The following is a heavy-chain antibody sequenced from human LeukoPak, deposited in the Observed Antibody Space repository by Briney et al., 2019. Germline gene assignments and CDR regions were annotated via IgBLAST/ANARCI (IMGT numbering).Heavy chain of an antibody. V-gene: IGHV4-39*07. CDR1: GGSISSSSYY. CDR2: IYYSGST. Sequence: PSETLSLTCTVSGGSISSSSYYWGWIRQPPGKGLEWIGSIYYSGSTYYNPSLKSRVTISVDTSKNQFSLKLSSVTAADTAVYYCARDAGIAVAGHFDYWGQGTLVTVSS. J-gene: IGHJ4*02. D-gene: IGHD6-19*01. CDR3: ARDAGIAVAGHFDY.